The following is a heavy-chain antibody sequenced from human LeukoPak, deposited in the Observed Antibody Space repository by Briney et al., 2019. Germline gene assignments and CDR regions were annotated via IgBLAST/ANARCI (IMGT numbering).Heavy chain of an antibody. CDR3: ARSITMVRGVFDY. J-gene: IGHJ4*02. V-gene: IGHV5-51*01. D-gene: IGHD3-10*01. CDR2: IYPGDSVT. CDR1: GYSFTGYW. Sequence: GESLKISCKGSGYSFTGYWIGWVRQMPGKGLEWMGIIYPGDSVTRYSPSFQGQVTISADKSISTAYLQWSSLKASDTAMYYCARSITMVRGVFDYWGQGTLVTVSS.